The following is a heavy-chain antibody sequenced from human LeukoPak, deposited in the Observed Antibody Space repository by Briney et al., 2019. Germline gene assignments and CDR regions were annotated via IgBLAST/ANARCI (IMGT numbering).Heavy chain of an antibody. V-gene: IGHV3-7*04. CDR1: GFTFSTYW. J-gene: IGHJ4*02. D-gene: IGHD5-12*01. CDR2: IKQDGSEK. CDR3: VRDSGYSGYEY. Sequence: GGSLRLSCTASGFTFSTYWMTWVRQAPGKGLEWVANIKQDGSEKYYVDSMKGRITISRDNAKNSLYLQMNSLRAEDTAVYYCVRDSGYSGYEYWGQGTLVTVSS.